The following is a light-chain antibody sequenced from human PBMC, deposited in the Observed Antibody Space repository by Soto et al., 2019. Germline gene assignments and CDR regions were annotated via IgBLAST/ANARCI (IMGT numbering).Light chain of an antibody. V-gene: IGKV3D-15*01. CDR1: QSVSSN. CDR2: SAS. CDR3: QQHNSWPLT. Sequence: EIVMTQSPATLSVSPGERATLSCRASQSVSSNLAWYQQKPGQAPRLLISSASTRATGIPARFSGSGSGTEFTLTISSLQSEDSAIYYCQQHNSWPLTFGGGTKVDIK. J-gene: IGKJ4*01.